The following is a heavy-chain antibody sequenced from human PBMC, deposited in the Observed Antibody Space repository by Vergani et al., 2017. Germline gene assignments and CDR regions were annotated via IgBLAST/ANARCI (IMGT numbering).Heavy chain of an antibody. CDR1: GYTFTSYG. Sequence: QVQLVQSGAEVKKPGASVKVSCKASGYTFTSYGISWVRQAPGQGLEWMGWISAYNGNTNYAQKLQGRVTMTTDISTSTAYMELRSLRSDDTAVYYCARDRASMVRGVKYYGMDVWGQGTTVTVSS. CDR2: ISAYNGNT. J-gene: IGHJ6*02. V-gene: IGHV1-18*01. D-gene: IGHD3-10*01. CDR3: ARDRASMVRGVKYYGMDV.